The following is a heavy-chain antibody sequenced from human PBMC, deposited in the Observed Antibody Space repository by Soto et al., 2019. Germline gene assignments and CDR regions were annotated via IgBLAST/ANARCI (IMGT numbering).Heavy chain of an antibody. D-gene: IGHD1-26*01. CDR2: INHSGST. J-gene: IGHJ1*01. CDR3: ARKELLVAEYFQH. CDR1: GGSFSGYY. V-gene: IGHV4-34*01. Sequence: SETLSLTCAAYGGSFSGYYWSWIRQPPGKGLEWIGEINHSGSTNYNPSLKSRVTISVDTSKNQFSLKLSSVTAADTAVYYCARKELLVAEYFQHWGQGTLVTVSS.